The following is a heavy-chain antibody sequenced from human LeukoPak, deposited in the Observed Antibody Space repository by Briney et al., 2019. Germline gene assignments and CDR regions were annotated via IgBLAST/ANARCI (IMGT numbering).Heavy chain of an antibody. CDR3: ARDQGFGIAAVKSCFDP. D-gene: IGHD6-13*01. Sequence: GASVKVSCKASDYTFTNFGINWVRQAPGQGLELMGWISPYNGHTIHAQKLQGRVTMTTDTSTSTASMELRSLRSDDTAVYYCARDQGFGIAAVKSCFDPWGQGTLVTVS. V-gene: IGHV1-18*01. J-gene: IGHJ5*02. CDR1: DYTFTNFG. CDR2: ISPYNGHT.